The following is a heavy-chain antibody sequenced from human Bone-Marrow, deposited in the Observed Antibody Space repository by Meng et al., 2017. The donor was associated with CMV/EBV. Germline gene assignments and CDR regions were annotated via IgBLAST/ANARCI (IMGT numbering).Heavy chain of an antibody. Sequence: TGNYMHWVRQAPGEGLEWMGWINPNTGDTFYPEKFQDRVTMTRDTSMNTVYMELRTLTSDDTAIYYCARAWDTMYGAAIGRLNWFDPWGQGTLVTVSS. CDR1: TGNY. V-gene: IGHV1-2*02. CDR3: ARAWDTMYGAAIGRLNWFDP. D-gene: IGHD6-25*01. J-gene: IGHJ5*02. CDR2: INPNTGDT.